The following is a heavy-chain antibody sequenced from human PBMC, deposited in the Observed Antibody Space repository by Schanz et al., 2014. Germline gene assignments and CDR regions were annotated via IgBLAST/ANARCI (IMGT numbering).Heavy chain of an antibody. V-gene: IGHV4-34*01. CDR2: INHSGSA. CDR1: GGSFSGYY. CDR3: ARGNDIQVWTLDY. Sequence: QVQLQQWGAGLLKPSETLSLTCAVYGGSFSGYYWNWIRQPPGKGLEWIGQINHSGSANYNPSLKSRVTISLDTSKNQFSLKRRSGTAADTAVYYCARGNDIQVWTLDYWGQGTLVTVSS. D-gene: IGHD3-9*01. J-gene: IGHJ4*02.